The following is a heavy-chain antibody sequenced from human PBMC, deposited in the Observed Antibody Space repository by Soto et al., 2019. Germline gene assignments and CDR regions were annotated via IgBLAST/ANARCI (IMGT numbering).Heavy chain of an antibody. CDR2: IKSKTDGGTT. CDR1: GFTFSNAW. Sequence: GGSLRLSCAASGFTFSNAWMNWVRQAPGKGLEWVGRIKSKTDGGTTDYAAPVKGRFTISRDDSKNTLNLQMNSLKTEDTAVYYCTTDLLGMYAFDIWGQGTMVTVSS. V-gene: IGHV3-15*07. J-gene: IGHJ3*02. D-gene: IGHD3-16*01. CDR3: TTDLLGMYAFDI.